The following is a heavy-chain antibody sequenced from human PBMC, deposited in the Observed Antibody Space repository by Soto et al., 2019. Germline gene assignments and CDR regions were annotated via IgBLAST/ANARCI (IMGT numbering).Heavy chain of an antibody. CDR2: INAGNGNT. Sequence: ASVKVSCNASGHPLTMYARHWVRQAPGQRLEWMGWINAGNGNTKYSQKFQGRVTTTMDTSASTGYMELSSLRSEDTAVYYCAREAFLTGYTFYYYYGMDVWGQGTTVTVSS. V-gene: IGHV1-3*01. CDR1: GHPLTMYA. CDR3: AREAFLTGYTFYYYYGMDV. J-gene: IGHJ6*02. D-gene: IGHD3-9*01.